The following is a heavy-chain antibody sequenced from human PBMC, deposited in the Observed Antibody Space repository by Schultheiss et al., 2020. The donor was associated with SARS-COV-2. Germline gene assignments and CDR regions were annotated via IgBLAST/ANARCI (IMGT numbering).Heavy chain of an antibody. CDR3: ARDFSGYDILTAMDI. V-gene: IGHV3-23*01. CDR1: GFTFSSYA. D-gene: IGHD3-9*01. CDR2: ISGSGGST. J-gene: IGHJ6*03. Sequence: GGSLRLSCAASGFTFSSYAMSWVRQAPGKGLEWVSAISGSGGSTYYADSVKGRFTISRDNAKNSLYLQMNSLRAEDTAVYYCARDFSGYDILTAMDIWGKGTTVTVSS.